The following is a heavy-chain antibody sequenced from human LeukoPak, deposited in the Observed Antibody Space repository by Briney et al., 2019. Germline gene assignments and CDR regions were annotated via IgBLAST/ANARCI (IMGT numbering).Heavy chain of an antibody. CDR1: GYTFTGYY. CDR3: ARELYDILTGYASGAFDI. Sequence: ASAKVSCKASGYTFTGYYMHWVRQAPGQGLEWMGIINPSGGSTSYAQKFQGRVTMTRDTSTSTVYMELSSLRSEDTAVYYCARELYDILTGYASGAFDIWGQGTMVTVSS. CDR2: INPSGGST. D-gene: IGHD3-9*01. J-gene: IGHJ3*02. V-gene: IGHV1-46*01.